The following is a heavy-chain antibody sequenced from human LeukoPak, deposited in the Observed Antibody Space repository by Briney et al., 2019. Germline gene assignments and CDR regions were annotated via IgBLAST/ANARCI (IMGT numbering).Heavy chain of an antibody. V-gene: IGHV4-39*07. CDR3: ARVGCSGGTCYGSRGAFDI. D-gene: IGHD2-15*01. CDR1: GGSISSCTYS. J-gene: IGHJ3*02. Sequence: PSETLSLTCSVSGGSISSCTYSWGWIRQPPGKGLEWIGSFSCSGSTYYNPSLKSRVTISVDTSKNKFSLKLTSLTAADTAMYYCARVGCSGGTCYGSRGAFDIWGQGTMVTVSS. CDR2: FSCSGST.